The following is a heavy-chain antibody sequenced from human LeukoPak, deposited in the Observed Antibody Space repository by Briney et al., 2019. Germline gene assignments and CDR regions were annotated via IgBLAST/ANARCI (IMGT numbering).Heavy chain of an antibody. J-gene: IGHJ4*02. V-gene: IGHV3-48*03. CDR2: ISSSGTTM. D-gene: IGHD6-6*01. CDR1: GISFSSYE. Sequence: GGSLRLSCAASGISFSSYEMNWVRQAPGKGLEWISCISSSGTTMYYADSVKGRFTISRDNAKNSLSLQMNNLRAEDTALYYCATTSRDVLDYFFAHWGQGTLVTVSS. CDR3: ATTSRDVLDYFFAH.